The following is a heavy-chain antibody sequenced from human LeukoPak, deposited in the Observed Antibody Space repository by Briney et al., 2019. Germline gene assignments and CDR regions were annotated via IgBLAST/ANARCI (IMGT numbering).Heavy chain of an antibody. Sequence: PGGSLRLSCAASGFTFSSYWMHWVRQAPGKGLEWVAFIHYDGSNNYYADSVKGRFTISRDNSENTLYLQMNTLRADDTAVYYCAKDHGSSDWYYFDYWGQGTLVTVSS. V-gene: IGHV3-30*02. CDR3: AKDHGSSDWYYFDY. CDR1: GFTFSSYW. J-gene: IGHJ4*02. CDR2: IHYDGSNN. D-gene: IGHD6-13*01.